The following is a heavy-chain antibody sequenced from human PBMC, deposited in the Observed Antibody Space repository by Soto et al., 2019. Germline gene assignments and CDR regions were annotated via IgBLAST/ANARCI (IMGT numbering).Heavy chain of an antibody. CDR3: AIVQYYDILTGYYPGVDYYGMDV. CDR2: INPNSGGT. V-gene: IGHV1-2*02. J-gene: IGHJ6*02. CDR1: GYTFTGYY. Sequence: ASVKVSCKASGYTFTGYYMHWVRQAPGQGLEWMGWINPNSGGTNYAQKFQGRVTMTRDTSISTAYMELSRLRSDDTAVYYWAIVQYYDILTGYYPGVDYYGMDVWGQGTTVTVSS. D-gene: IGHD3-9*01.